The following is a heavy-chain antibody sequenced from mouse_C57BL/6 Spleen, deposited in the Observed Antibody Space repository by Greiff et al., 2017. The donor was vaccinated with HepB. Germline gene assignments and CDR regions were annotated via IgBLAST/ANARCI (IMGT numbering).Heavy chain of an antibody. CDR1: GYTFTSYW. D-gene: IGHD1-1*01. CDR2: IHPNSGST. J-gene: IGHJ1*03. V-gene: IGHV1-64*01. CDR3: ARFGSLWYFDV. Sequence: VQLQQPGAELVKPGASVKLSCKASGYTFTSYWMHWVKQRPGQGLEWIGMIHPNSGSTNYNEKFKSKATLTVDKSSSTAYMQLSSLTSEDSAVYYCARFGSLWYFDVWGTGTTVTVSS.